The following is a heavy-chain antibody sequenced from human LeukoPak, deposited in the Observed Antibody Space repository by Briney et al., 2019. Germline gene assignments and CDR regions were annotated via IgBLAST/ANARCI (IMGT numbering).Heavy chain of an antibody. Sequence: GESLKISCKGSGYGFTSYWISWVRQMPGKGLEWMGTIDPSDSYTNHRPSFQGQITISADKSISTAYLQWSSLEASDTAMYYCARHGTGRRNWFDPWGQGTLVTVSS. V-gene: IGHV5-10-1*04. CDR1: GYGFTSYW. D-gene: IGHD1-26*01. J-gene: IGHJ5*02. CDR2: IDPSDSYT. CDR3: ARHGTGRRNWFDP.